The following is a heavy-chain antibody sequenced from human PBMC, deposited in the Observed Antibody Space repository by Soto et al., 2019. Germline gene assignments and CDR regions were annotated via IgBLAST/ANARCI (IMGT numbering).Heavy chain of an antibody. CDR3: ARSGSYSNYDAFDI. CDR2: INHSGST. D-gene: IGHD4-4*01. J-gene: IGHJ3*02. V-gene: IGHV4-34*01. CDR1: GGSFSGYY. Sequence: SETLSLTCAVYGGSFSGYYWSWIRQPPGKGLEWIGEINHSGSTNYNPSLKSRVTISVDTSKNQFSLKLSSVTAADTAVYYCARSGSYSNYDAFDIWGQGTMVTVSS.